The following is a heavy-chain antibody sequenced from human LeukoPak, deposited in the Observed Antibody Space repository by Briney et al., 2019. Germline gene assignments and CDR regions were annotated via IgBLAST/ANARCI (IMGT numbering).Heavy chain of an antibody. CDR1: EYTFTGYY. Sequence: ASVKVSCKASEYTFTGYYMHWVRQAPGQGLEWMGWINPNSGGTDYAQKFRGRVTMTGDTSISTAYMELSRLRSDDTAVYYCATLTSGIAVAGTTDYWGQGTLVTVSS. V-gene: IGHV1-2*02. J-gene: IGHJ4*02. D-gene: IGHD6-19*01. CDR2: INPNSGGT. CDR3: ATLTSGIAVAGTTDY.